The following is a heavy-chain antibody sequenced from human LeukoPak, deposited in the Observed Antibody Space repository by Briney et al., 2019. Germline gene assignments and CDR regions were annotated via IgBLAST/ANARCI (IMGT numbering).Heavy chain of an antibody. CDR1: GFTFSDYA. CDR2: VSNNGGTP. V-gene: IGHV3-23*01. D-gene: IGHD3-10*01. J-gene: IGHJ4*02. Sequence: GGSLRLSCAASGFTFSDYAMSWVRQAPGKGLEWVSTVSNNGGTPDYADSVKGRFTISKDNSQNTLHLQLNSLRVEDTAVYHCVKCGGSGRYCHFDYWGQGILVTVSS. CDR3: VKCGGSGRYCHFDY.